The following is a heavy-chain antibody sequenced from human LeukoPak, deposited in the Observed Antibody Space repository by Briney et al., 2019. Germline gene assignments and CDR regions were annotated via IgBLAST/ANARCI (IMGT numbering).Heavy chain of an antibody. CDR1: GYAFTSYD. CDR2: MNPNNGNT. D-gene: IGHD3-22*01. CDR3: ARSLTMIVGIDY. V-gene: IGHV1-8*03. J-gene: IGHJ4*02. Sequence: ASVKVSCKASGYAFTSYDINWVRQATGQGLEWMGWMNPNNGNTGYAQKFQGRVTITRNTSISTAYMELSSLRSEDTAVYYCARSLTMIVGIDYWGQGTLVTVSS.